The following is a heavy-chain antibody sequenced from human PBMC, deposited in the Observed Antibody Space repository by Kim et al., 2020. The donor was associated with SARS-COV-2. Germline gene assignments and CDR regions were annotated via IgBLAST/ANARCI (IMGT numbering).Heavy chain of an antibody. CDR1: GYTFTSYD. CDR2: MNPNSVNT. D-gene: IGHD6-19*01. J-gene: IGHJ5*02. V-gene: IGHV1-8*01. Sequence: ASVKVSCKASGYTFTSYDINWVRQATGQVLELMGWMNPNSVNTGYAQKFQGRVTMTRNTSISTAYMELSSLRSEDTAVYYCAISPAMGIAVAWGQGTLVTVSS. CDR3: AISPAMGIAVA.